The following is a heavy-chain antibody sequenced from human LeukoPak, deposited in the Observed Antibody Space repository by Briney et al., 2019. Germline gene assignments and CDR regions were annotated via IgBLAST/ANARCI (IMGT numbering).Heavy chain of an antibody. CDR2: INSDGSST. CDR1: GFTLRSYW. CDR3: ARDVDILTGYYRYGPSDAFDI. V-gene: IGHV3-74*01. J-gene: IGHJ3*02. D-gene: IGHD3-9*01. Sequence: GGSLRLSCAASGFTLRSYWVQWVRDARGKGVVWVSRINSDGSSTIYADSVKGRFTISRDNAKNTLYLQMNSLSAEDTAVYYCARDVDILTGYYRYGPSDAFDIWGQGTMVTVSS.